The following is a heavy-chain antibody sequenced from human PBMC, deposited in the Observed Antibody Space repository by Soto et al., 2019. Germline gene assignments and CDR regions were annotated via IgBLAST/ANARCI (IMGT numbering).Heavy chain of an antibody. CDR1: SGSISSNY. V-gene: IGHV4-59*01. CDR2: IYYSVST. CDR3: ARRKVSRSGWYSSFDY. D-gene: IGHD6-19*01. J-gene: IGHJ4*02. Sequence: SETLSLTCTFSSGSISSNYWSWIRQPPGKGLEWIGYIYYSVSTNYNPSLKSRVTISVDTSKNQFSLKLSSVTAADTAEYYFARRKVSRSGWYSSFDYWGQGTLVTVSS.